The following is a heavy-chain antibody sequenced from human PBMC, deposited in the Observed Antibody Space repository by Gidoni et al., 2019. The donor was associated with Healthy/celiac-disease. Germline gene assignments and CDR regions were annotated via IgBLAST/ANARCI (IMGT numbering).Heavy chain of an antibody. Sequence: EVQLVQSGAEGKKPGESLRISGKGSGYSCTSYWISWVRQMPGKGLEWMGRIDPSDSYTNYSPSFQGHVTISADKSISTAYLQWSSLKASDTAMYYCARVGIAAAAFDPWGQGTLVTVSS. CDR1: GYSCTSYW. D-gene: IGHD6-13*01. V-gene: IGHV5-10-1*03. CDR2: IDPSDSYT. J-gene: IGHJ5*02. CDR3: ARVGIAAAAFDP.